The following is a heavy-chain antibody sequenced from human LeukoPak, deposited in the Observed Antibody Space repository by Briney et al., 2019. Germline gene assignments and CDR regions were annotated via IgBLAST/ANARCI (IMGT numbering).Heavy chain of an antibody. D-gene: IGHD4-23*01. V-gene: IGHV3-7*01. Sequence: GGSLRLSCAASGFTFSRYWMNWVRQAPGKGLEWVANIKQDGSEKYYVDSVKGRFTISRDNAKNSLYLQMNSLRAEDTAVYYCARERWSASYYFDYWGQGTLVTVSS. CDR1: GFTFSRYW. CDR3: ARERWSASYYFDY. CDR2: IKQDGSEK. J-gene: IGHJ4*02.